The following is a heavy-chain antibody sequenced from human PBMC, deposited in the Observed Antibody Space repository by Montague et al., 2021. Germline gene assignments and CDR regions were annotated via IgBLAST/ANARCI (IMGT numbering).Heavy chain of an antibody. CDR1: GGSISRSSYY. V-gene: IGHV4-39*01. J-gene: IGHJ5*02. Sequence: SETLSLTCTVSGGSISRSSYYWGWIRQPPGKGLEWIGSIYSIGSTYYNPSLKSRVTISADTSKNQFSLKLSSVTAADTAVYYCTRPGGYCTNDTCYFWFAPWGQGILVTVSS. D-gene: IGHD2-8*01. CDR3: TRPGGYCTNDTCYFWFAP. CDR2: IYSIGST.